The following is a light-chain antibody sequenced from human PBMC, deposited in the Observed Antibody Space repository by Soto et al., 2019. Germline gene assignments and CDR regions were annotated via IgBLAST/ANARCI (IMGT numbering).Light chain of an antibody. CDR3: QHFGNSLWT. CDR2: GAS. V-gene: IGKV3-20*01. Sequence: EIVLTRSPGTRSLSPLKIATPSSTASQSVASRNLAWYQQKSGQAPRLLIYGASSRAIHTPDRFSGSGSGTDFTLTISGLEPEDFAVYYCQHFGNSLWTFGQGTKVDIK. CDR1: QSVASRN. J-gene: IGKJ1*01.